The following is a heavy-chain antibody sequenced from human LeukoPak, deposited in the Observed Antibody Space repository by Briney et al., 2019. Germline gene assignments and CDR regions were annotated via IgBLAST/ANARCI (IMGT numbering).Heavy chain of an antibody. J-gene: IGHJ4*02. CDR2: ISGSGGST. Sequence: GGSLRLSCAASGFTFSSYAMSWVRRAPGEELQWVSAISGSGGSTYYADSVKGRFTISRDNSKNTLYLQMNSLRAEDTAVYYCAKDRVTIFGVGIFDYWGQGTLVTVSS. CDR1: GFTFSSYA. CDR3: AKDRVTIFGVGIFDY. V-gene: IGHV3-23*01. D-gene: IGHD3-3*01.